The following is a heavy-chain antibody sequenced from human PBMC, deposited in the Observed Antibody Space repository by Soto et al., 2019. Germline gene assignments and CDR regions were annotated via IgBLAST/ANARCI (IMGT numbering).Heavy chain of an antibody. CDR2: IKSKTDGGTT. J-gene: IGHJ4*02. CDR3: TTGRITIFGVVIRYYFDY. V-gene: IGHV3-15*07. CDR1: GFTFSNAW. D-gene: IGHD3-3*01. Sequence: GGSLRLSCAASGFTFSNAWMNWVRQAPGKGLEWVGRIKSKTDGGTTDYAAPVKGRFTISRDDSKNTLYLQMNSLKTEDTAVYYCTTGRITIFGVVIRYYFDYWGQGTLVTVSS.